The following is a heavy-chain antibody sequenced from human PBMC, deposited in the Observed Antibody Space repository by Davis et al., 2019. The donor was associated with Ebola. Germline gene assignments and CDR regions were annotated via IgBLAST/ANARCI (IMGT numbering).Heavy chain of an antibody. CDR3: ARARGGTEYDAFDI. CDR1: GYTLTDYY. D-gene: IGHD2-8*02. J-gene: IGHJ3*02. V-gene: IGHV1-2*02. CDR2: INPNSGGT. Sequence: ASVKVSCKASGYTLTDYYVHWVRQAPGQGLEWMGWINPNSGGTNYAQKFQGRVTMTRDTSISTAYMELSRLRSDDTAVYYCARARGGTEYDAFDIWGQGTMVTVSS.